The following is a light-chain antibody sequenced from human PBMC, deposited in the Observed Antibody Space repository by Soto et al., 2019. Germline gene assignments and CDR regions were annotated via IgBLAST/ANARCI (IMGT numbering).Light chain of an antibody. CDR1: SSNIGAGYD. V-gene: IGLV1-40*01. Sequence: QSVLTQPPSVSGAPGQRVTISCTGSSSNIGAGYDVHWYQQLPGTAPKLLIYGDNNRPSGVPDRFSGSKSGTSASLAITGLRAEDEADYYCQSYDSSLSGPHVLFGGVTKLTVL. J-gene: IGLJ2*01. CDR3: QSYDSSLSGPHVL. CDR2: GDN.